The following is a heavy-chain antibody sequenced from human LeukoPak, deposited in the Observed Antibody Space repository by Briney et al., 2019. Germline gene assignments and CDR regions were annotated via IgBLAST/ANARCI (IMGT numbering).Heavy chain of an antibody. D-gene: IGHD5-12*01. CDR1: GFTFSSYA. Sequence: GGSLRLSCAASGFTFSSYAMSWVRQAPGKGLEWASAISGSGGSPYYADSAKGRFTISRDNSKHTLYPQMNSLRAEDTAVYYCAKAGEWLRLLPYYFDYWGQGTLVTVSS. V-gene: IGHV3-23*01. CDR2: ISGSGGSP. CDR3: AKAGEWLRLLPYYFDY. J-gene: IGHJ4*02.